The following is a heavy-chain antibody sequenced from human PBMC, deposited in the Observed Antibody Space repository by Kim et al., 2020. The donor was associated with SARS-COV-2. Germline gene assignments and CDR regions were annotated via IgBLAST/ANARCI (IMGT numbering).Heavy chain of an antibody. J-gene: IGHJ5*01. D-gene: IGHD3-3*01. V-gene: IGHV3-48*03. Sequence: GGSLRLSCAASGFTFSSYEMNWVRQAPGKGLEWVSYISSSGSTIYYADSVKGRFTISRDNAKNSLYLQMNSLRAEDTAVYYCARGNYIWRGYRNWFDPWGQGTLVTGSS. CDR3: ARGNYIWRGYRNWFDP. CDR1: GFTFSSYE. CDR2: ISSSGSTI.